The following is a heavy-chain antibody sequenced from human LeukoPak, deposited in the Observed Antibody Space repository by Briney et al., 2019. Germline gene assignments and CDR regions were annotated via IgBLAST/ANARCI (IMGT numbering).Heavy chain of an antibody. V-gene: IGHV3-74*01. CDR2: INTDGSSI. Sequence: GGSLRLSCAASGFTFSSYWMHWVRQAPGKGLVWVSRINTDGSSISYADSVKGRFTISRDNSKNTLYLQMNSLRDEDTAVYFCARDNYTSSWFPFDHWGQGTLVTVSS. CDR1: GFTFSSYW. CDR3: ARDNYTSSWFPFDH. J-gene: IGHJ4*02. D-gene: IGHD6-13*01.